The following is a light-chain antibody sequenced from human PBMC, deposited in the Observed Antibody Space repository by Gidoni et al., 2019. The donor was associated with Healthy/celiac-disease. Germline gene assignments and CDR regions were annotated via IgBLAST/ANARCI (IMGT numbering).Light chain of an antibody. V-gene: IGKV3D-11*01. CDR2: DAS. CDR3: QQRSNWS. Sequence: EIVLTQSPATLSLSPGERATLSCRASQGVSSYLAWYQQKPGQAPRLLIYDASNRATGIPARFSGSGPGTDFTLTISSLEPEDFAVYYCQQRSNWSFXQXTRLEIK. J-gene: IGKJ5*01. CDR1: QGVSSY.